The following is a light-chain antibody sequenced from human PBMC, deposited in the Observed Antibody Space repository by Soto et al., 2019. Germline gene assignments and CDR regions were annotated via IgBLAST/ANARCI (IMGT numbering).Light chain of an antibody. CDR1: NSDVGSYNL. V-gene: IGLV2-23*02. Sequence: QSALSQPASVSGSPGQSITISCTGTNSDVGSYNLVSWYQQHPGKAPKLIIYEVNKRPSGVSSRFSGSKSGTTASLTLSGLHADDEADYYCCSFAGTSTYWVFGGGTKVTVL. J-gene: IGLJ3*02. CDR3: CSFAGTSTYWV. CDR2: EVN.